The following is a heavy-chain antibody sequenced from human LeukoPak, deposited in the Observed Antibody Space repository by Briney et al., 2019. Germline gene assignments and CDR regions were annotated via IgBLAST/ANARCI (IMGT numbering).Heavy chain of an antibody. D-gene: IGHD2-2*01. CDR2: TYYRSKWYN. CDR3: ARSVTYQLLLDY. Sequence: SQTLSLTCVISGDSVSRTNAAWNWIRQSPSRGLEWLGRTYYRSKWYNDYAVSVKSRITINPDTSKNQFSLQLNSVTPEDTAVYYCARSVTYQLLLDYWAREPWSPSPQ. J-gene: IGHJ4*02. CDR1: GDSVSRTNAA. V-gene: IGHV6-1*01.